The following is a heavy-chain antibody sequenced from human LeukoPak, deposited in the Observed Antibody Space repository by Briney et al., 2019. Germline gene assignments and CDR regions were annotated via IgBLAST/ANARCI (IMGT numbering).Heavy chain of an antibody. CDR3: ARGSDDFWSGYSPSY. CDR2: INPNSGGT. CDR1: GYTFTGYY. V-gene: IGHV1-2*02. D-gene: IGHD3-3*01. J-gene: IGHJ4*02. Sequence: GASVKVSCKASGYTFTGYYMHWVRQAPGQGLEWMGWINPNSGGTNYAQKFQGRVTMTRDTSISTAYMELSRLRSDATAVYYCARGSDDFWSGYSPSYWGQGTLVTVSS.